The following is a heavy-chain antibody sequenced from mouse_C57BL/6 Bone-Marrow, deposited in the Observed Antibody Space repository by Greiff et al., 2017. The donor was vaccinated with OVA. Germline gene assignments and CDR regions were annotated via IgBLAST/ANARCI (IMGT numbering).Heavy chain of an antibody. D-gene: IGHD1-1*01. V-gene: IGHV6-6*01. J-gene: IGHJ2*01. CDR2: IRNKANNPAT. CDR3: TLITTGYYFDY. CDR1: GFTFSDAW. Sequence: EVKVVESGGGLVQPGGSMKLSCAASGFTFSDAWMDWVRQSPDKGLEWVAEIRNKANNPATPYAESVPGRFTISRDDSKSSVYLQMNSLRAEDTGIYYCTLITTGYYFDYWGQGTTLTVSS.